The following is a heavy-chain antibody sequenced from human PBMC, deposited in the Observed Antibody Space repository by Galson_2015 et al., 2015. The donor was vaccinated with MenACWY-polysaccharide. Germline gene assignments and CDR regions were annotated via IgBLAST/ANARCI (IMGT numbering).Heavy chain of an antibody. CDR2: IKQDGSDK. CDR1: GFTFRSYW. J-gene: IGHJ4*02. CDR3: ARGPEWAYFDY. Sequence: SLRLSCAASGFTFRSYWMSWVRQAPGKGLEWVANIKQDGSDKYYVDSVKGRFTISRDNARNSLYLQMNSLRDEDTAVYYCARGPEWAYFDYWGQGTLVTVSS. V-gene: IGHV3-7*01. D-gene: IGHD3-3*01.